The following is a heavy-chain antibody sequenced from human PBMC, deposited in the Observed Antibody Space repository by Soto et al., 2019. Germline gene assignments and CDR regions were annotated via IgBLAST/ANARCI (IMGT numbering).Heavy chain of an antibody. J-gene: IGHJ4*02. CDR1: NGSFSDYF. Sequence: SETLSLTXGVYNGSFSDYFWNWIRQPPGKGLEWIGEIKESGFATYNPSLKRRVTMSVDTANNQFSLKVTSVTAADTAVYYCARGKSSGPLYYFDTWGQGTLVTVSS. CDR3: ARGKSSGPLYYFDT. D-gene: IGHD6-19*01. CDR2: IKESGFA. V-gene: IGHV4-34*01.